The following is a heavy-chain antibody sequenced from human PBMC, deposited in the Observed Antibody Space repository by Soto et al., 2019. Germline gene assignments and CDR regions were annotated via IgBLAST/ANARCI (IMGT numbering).Heavy chain of an antibody. D-gene: IGHD2-15*01. CDR1: GGTFSSYA. CDR2: IIPIFGPA. Sequence: SLKVPGTASGGTFSSYANSWVRKAPVQGLEWMGGIIPIFGPANYAQKFKGRVTITADKSTSTAYMELSSLRSEDTAVYYRAREEVDIVMVVAAKGMDVWG. V-gene: IGHV1-69*06. CDR3: AREEVDIVMVVAAKGMDV. J-gene: IGHJ6*03.